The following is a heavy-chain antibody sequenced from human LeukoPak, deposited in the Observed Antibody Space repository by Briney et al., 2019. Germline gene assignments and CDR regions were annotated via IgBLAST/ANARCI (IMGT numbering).Heavy chain of an antibody. CDR1: GFTFSSYT. Sequence: PGGSRRLSCAASGFTFSSYTMNWVRQAPGKGLEWISSMSGSSDIYYADSVRGRFTISRDNAKNSLFLQMNCLRADDTAVYYCVRIPNSANFPNWFDPWGQGTLVTVSS. J-gene: IGHJ5*02. CDR3: VRIPNSANFPNWFDP. V-gene: IGHV3-21*01. CDR2: MSGSSDI. D-gene: IGHD4/OR15-4a*01.